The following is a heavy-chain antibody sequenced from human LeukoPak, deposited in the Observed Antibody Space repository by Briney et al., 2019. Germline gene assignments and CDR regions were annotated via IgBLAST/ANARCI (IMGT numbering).Heavy chain of an antibody. J-gene: IGHJ4*02. CDR2: IYSGGGT. Sequence: GGSLRLSCAASGFTVSNSYMNWVRQAPGKGLEWVSLIYSGGGTYYADSVKGRFTISRDNSKNTLYLQMNSLRAEDTAVYYCAKDLYGGNSERIYWGQGTLVTVSS. D-gene: IGHD4-23*01. CDR3: AKDLYGGNSERIY. CDR1: GFTVSNSY. V-gene: IGHV3-66*02.